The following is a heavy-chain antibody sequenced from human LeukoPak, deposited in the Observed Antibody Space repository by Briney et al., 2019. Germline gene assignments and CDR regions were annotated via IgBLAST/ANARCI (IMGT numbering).Heavy chain of an antibody. Sequence: SETVSLTCAVYGGSVSGYYWIWIPQPPGKGLVWMGELNHGGSTNYNPSLKSRVTISVDTSKNQFSLKLSSVTAADTAVYYCARILPRSVKQWQPFEYWGQGTLVTVSS. J-gene: IGHJ4*02. CDR1: GGSVSGYY. CDR2: LNHGGST. V-gene: IGHV4-34*01. D-gene: IGHD6-19*01. CDR3: ARILPRSVKQWQPFEY.